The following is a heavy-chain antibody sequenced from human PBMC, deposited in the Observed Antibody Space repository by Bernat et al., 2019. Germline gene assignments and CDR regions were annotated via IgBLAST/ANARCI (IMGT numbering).Heavy chain of an antibody. CDR2: INHSGST. D-gene: IGHD3-22*01. J-gene: IGHJ5*02. V-gene: IGHV4-34*01. CDR1: GGSFSGYY. Sequence: QVQLQQWGAGLLKPSETLSLTCAVYGGSFSGYYWSWIRQPPWKGLEWIGEINHSGSTNYNPSLKSRVTISVDTSKNKFSRKLSSVTAADTAVYYCARGRGRVDDYDRSGYYDGSGVFDPWGQGTLVTVSS. CDR3: ARGRGRVDDYDRSGYYDGSGVFDP.